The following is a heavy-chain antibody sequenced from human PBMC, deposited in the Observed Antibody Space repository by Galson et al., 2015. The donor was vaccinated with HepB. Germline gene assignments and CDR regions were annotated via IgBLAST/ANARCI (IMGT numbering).Heavy chain of an antibody. V-gene: IGHV3-48*04. D-gene: IGHD4-23*01. CDR3: VFLRGNDLKPLDY. CDR2: ISSSSTTI. J-gene: IGHJ4*02. Sequence: LRLPCAASTIIFSTYSLNWVRQAPGKGLEWISYISSSSTTIYYADSVKGRFTISRDNAKNSLYLQLTSLRVEDTAVYYCVFLRGNDLKPLDYWGQGTLVTVSS. CDR1: TIIFSTYS.